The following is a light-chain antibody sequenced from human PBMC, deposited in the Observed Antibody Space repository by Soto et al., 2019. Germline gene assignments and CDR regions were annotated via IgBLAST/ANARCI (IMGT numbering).Light chain of an antibody. CDR2: DAS. CDR3: SLSYSGVRV. Sequence: QAMVTQEPSLTVSPGGTVTLTCASSTGAVTSRHYPYWFQQKPGQVPRALIYDASNKHSWTPARFSGSLLGGIPALNLSGEQPEDEADYYCSLSYSGVRVFGGGTKVTVL. J-gene: IGLJ3*02. V-gene: IGLV7-46*01. CDR1: TGAVTSRHY.